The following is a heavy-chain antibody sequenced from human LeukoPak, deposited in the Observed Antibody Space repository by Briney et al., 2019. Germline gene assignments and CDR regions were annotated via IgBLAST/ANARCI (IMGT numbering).Heavy chain of an antibody. V-gene: IGHV1-2*02. Sequence: ASVKVSCKASGYTFTSYDINWVRQAPGQGLEWMGWINPNSGGTNYAQKFQGRVTMTRDTSISTAYMELSRLRSDDTAVYYCARGADIVVVTASDYWGQGTLVTVSS. D-gene: IGHD2-21*02. J-gene: IGHJ4*02. CDR2: INPNSGGT. CDR1: GYTFTSYD. CDR3: ARGADIVVVTASDY.